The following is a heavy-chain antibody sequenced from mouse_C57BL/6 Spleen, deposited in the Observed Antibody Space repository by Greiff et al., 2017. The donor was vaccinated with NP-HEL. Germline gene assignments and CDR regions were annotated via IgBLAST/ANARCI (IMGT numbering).Heavy chain of an antibody. V-gene: IGHV5-9*01. CDR2: ISGGGGNT. J-gene: IGHJ1*03. Sequence: EVMLVESGGGLVKPGGSLKLSCAASGFTFSSYTMSWVRQTPEKRLEWVATISGGGGNTYYPDSVKGRFTISRDNAKNTLYLQMSSLRSEDTALYYCARKPRDWYFDVWGTGTTVTVSS. CDR3: ARKPRDWYFDV. CDR1: GFTFSSYT.